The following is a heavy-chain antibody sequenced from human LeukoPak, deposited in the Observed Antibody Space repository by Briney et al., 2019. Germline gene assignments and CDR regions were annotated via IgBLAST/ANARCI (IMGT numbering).Heavy chain of an antibody. CDR1: GFTFSSYS. Sequence: PGGSLRLSCAASGFTFSSYSMNWVRQAPGKGLEWVSSISSSSSYIYYADSVKGRFTISRDNAKNSLYLQMNSLRAEDTAVYYCARGIGRDYYGSGTFDYWGQGTLVTVSS. CDR2: ISSSSSYI. D-gene: IGHD3-10*01. V-gene: IGHV3-21*01. CDR3: ARGIGRDYYGSGTFDY. J-gene: IGHJ4*02.